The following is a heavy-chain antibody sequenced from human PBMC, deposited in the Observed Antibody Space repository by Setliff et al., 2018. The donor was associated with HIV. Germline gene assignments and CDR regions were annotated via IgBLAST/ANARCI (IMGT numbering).Heavy chain of an antibody. J-gene: IGHJ3*02. V-gene: IGHV4-39*07. Sequence: SETLSLTCTVSGGSASNSRYYWAWIRQPPGKGLEYIGSIHYNEKTYYNPSLKSRTTISLDTSMNQFSLKLTSVTAADTAVYYCAREVDVVTTSDAFDIWGQGTMVTVS. CDR1: GGSASNSRYY. CDR2: IHYNEKT. CDR3: AREVDVVTTSDAFDI. D-gene: IGHD2-21*02.